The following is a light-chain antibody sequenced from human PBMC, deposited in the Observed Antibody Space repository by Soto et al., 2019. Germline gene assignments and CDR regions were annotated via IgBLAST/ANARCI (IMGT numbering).Light chain of an antibody. CDR1: QSINTN. Sequence: EIVMTQSPATLHVSPGARAPLSCRARQSINTNLAWYQHQPGQAPRLLIFGASTRATGVPVRFSGTGSGTEFTLTISSLQSEDFAVYYCQQYNQWWTFGQGTKVDI. CDR3: QQYNQWWT. CDR2: GAS. J-gene: IGKJ1*01. V-gene: IGKV3-15*01.